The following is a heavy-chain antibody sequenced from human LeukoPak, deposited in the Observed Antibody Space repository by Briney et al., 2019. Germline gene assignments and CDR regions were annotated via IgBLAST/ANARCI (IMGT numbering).Heavy chain of an antibody. V-gene: IGHV4-39*01. Sequence: SETLSLTCSVSGASISTSAYYWGWIRQPPGKGLEWIGSIYYSGSTYYNASLKSRVTISIDTSKNQFSLRLSSVTAADTAVYYCARASSGDYARGAFDIWGQGTMVTVSS. CDR1: GASISTSAYY. CDR3: ARASSGDYARGAFDI. CDR2: IYYSGST. J-gene: IGHJ3*02. D-gene: IGHD4-17*01.